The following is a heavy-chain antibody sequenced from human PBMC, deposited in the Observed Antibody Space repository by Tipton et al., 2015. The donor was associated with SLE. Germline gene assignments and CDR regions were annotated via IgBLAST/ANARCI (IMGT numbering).Heavy chain of an antibody. D-gene: IGHD3-3*01. CDR1: GFTFDDYA. J-gene: IGHJ3*02. CDR2: ISWNSGTI. V-gene: IGHV3-9*01. Sequence: LRLSCAASGFTFDDYAMHWVRQAPGKGLEWVSGISWNSGTIGYADSVKGRFTISRDNAKNSLYLQMNSLRAEDTALYYCAKEHLRFLEWFDAFDIWGQGTMVTVSS. CDR3: AKEHLRFLEWFDAFDI.